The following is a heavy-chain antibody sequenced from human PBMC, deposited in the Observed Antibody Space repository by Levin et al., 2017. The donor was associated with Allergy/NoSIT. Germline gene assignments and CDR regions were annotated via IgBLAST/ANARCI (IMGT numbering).Heavy chain of an antibody. J-gene: IGHJ5*02. CDR1: GFTFSTYG. CDR3: ARGGTSGDYAPYNWFDR. Sequence: GGSLRLSCAASGFTFSTYGMNWVRQAPGKGLEWVSGISGSGGGTYYADSVKGRFTISRDNSKNTFYLQMNSLRAEDTAVYYCARGGTSGDYAPYNWFDRWGQGTLVTVPS. CDR2: ISGSGGGT. D-gene: IGHD3-22*01. V-gene: IGHV3-23*01.